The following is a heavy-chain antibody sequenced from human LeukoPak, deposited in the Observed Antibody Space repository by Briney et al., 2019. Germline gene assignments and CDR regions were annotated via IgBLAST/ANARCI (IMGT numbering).Heavy chain of an antibody. J-gene: IGHJ4*02. CDR1: GFTFSSYA. CDR2: ISGNGGST. Sequence: GGSLRLSCAASGFTFSSYAMSWVRQAPGKGLEWVSGISGNGGSTYYAASVKGRFTISRDNSKNTLYLQMNSLRAEDTAVYYCAKGNRYCSSTSCYQTSFDYWGQGTLVTVSS. D-gene: IGHD2-2*01. V-gene: IGHV3-23*01. CDR3: AKGNRYCSSTSCYQTSFDY.